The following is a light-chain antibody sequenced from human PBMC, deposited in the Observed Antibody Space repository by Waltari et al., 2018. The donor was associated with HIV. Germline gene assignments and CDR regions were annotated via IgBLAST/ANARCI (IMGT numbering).Light chain of an antibody. Sequence: SYELTQPPSVSVSPGPTASITCFGAQLGDKYPCWYQQKPGQSPVLVIYQDNKRPSGIPERFSGSNSGNAATLTISGTQAIDEADYYCQAWDSSTVVFGGGTKLTVL. J-gene: IGLJ2*01. CDR2: QDN. CDR1: QLGDKY. CDR3: QAWDSSTVV. V-gene: IGLV3-1*01.